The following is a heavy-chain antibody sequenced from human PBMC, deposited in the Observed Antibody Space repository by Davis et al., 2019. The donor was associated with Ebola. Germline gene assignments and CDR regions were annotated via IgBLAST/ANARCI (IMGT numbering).Heavy chain of an antibody. J-gene: IGHJ5*02. CDR1: GFTFSSCW. V-gene: IGHV3-7*03. CDR3: ARIVRAITIPDR. D-gene: IGHD3-9*01. Sequence: GESLKISCAASGFTFSSCWMSWVRQAPGKGLEWVANIKQDGSVKYYVDSVKGRFTISRDNAKNSLYLQMNSLRAEDTAVYFCARIVRAITIPDRWGQGSLVTVSS. CDR2: IKQDGSVK.